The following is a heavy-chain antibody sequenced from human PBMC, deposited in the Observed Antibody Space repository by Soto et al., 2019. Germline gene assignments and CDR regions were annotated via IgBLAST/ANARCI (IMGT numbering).Heavy chain of an antibody. CDR3: VQTTGWPGFDF. V-gene: IGHV3-53*01. CDR2: IYGGGTT. D-gene: IGHD6-19*01. J-gene: IGHJ4*02. CDR1: GFSVSSKY. Sequence: EVQLVESGGGWIQPGGSLRLSFAASGFSVSSKYMTWVRQAPGKGLEWVSGIYGGGTTYYADSVKGRFTISRDNSKNTLYLQMNSLRAEDTAVYYCVQTTGWPGFDFWGQGTLVTVSS.